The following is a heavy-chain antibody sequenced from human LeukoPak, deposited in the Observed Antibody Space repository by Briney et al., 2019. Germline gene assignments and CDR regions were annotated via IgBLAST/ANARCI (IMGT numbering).Heavy chain of an antibody. V-gene: IGHV4-34*01. CDR1: GGSFSGYY. CDR3: ARPGSYYYDSSGYPY. Sequence: PSETLSLTCAVYGGSFSGYYWSWIRQPPGKGLEWIGEINHSGSTNYNPSLKSRVTISVDTSKNQFSLKLSSVTAADTAVYYCARPGSYYYDSSGYPYWGQGTLVTVSS. CDR2: INHSGST. D-gene: IGHD3-22*01. J-gene: IGHJ4*02.